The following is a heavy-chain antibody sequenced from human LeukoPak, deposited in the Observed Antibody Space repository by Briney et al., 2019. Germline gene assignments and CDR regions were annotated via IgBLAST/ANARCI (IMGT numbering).Heavy chain of an antibody. J-gene: IGHJ6*03. V-gene: IGHV1-18*01. CDR1: GYTFTSYG. Sequence: ASVKVSCKASGYTFTSYGISWVRQALGERLGRVGWISAYNGNTNYAQKLQGRVTMTTDTSTSTAYMELRSLRSDDAAVYYCASGAQTSSAYYYYYYYMDVWGKGTTVTVSS. CDR2: ISAYNGNT. CDR3: ASGAQTSSAYYYYYYYMDV. D-gene: IGHD4/OR15-4a*01.